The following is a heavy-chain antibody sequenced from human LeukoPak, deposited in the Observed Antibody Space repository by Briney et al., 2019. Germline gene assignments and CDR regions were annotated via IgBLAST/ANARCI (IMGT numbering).Heavy chain of an antibody. Sequence: PSETLSLTCTVSGGSISSYYWSWIRQPPGKGLEWIGYIYYSGSTNYNPSLKSRVTISVDTSKNQFSLKLSSVTAADTAVYYCALRQSYYYGMDVWGQGTTVTVSS. D-gene: IGHD3-16*01. CDR1: GGSISSYY. CDR2: IYYSGST. V-gene: IGHV4-59*08. J-gene: IGHJ6*02. CDR3: ALRQSYYYGMDV.